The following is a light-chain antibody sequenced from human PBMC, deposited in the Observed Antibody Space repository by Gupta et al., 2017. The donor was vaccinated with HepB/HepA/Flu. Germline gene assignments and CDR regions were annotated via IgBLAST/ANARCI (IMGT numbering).Light chain of an antibody. V-gene: IGKV1-5*03. CDR3: QQYSAFSPRST. Sequence: DIQMTQSPSTLSASVGDRVTITCRASQSISNWLAWYQQKPGKAPKLLIYKASGLESGVPSRFSGSGSGTEFSLTINSLQPDDFATYYCQQYSAFSPRSTFRQGIKAEIK. J-gene: IGKJ1*01. CDR1: QSISNW. CDR2: KAS.